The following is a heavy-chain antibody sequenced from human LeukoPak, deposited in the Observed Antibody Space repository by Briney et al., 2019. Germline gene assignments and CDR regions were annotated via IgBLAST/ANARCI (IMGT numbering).Heavy chain of an antibody. V-gene: IGHV4-59*11. D-gene: IGHD3-22*01. CDR1: GGSISGHY. J-gene: IGHJ4*02. CDR3: ARYYYESSGYYILDY. Sequence: SETLSLTCTVSGGSISGHYWSWIRQPPGKGLEWIGYIYYSGSTNYNPSLKSRVTISVDTSKNQFSLNLSSVTAADTAVYYCARYYYESSGYYILDYWGQGTLDTVSS. CDR2: IYYSGST.